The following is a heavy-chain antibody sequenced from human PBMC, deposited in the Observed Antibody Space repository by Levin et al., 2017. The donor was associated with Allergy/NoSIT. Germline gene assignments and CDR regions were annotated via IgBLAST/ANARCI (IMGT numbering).Heavy chain of an antibody. CDR1: GFMFSAYS. J-gene: IGHJ1*01. V-gene: IGHV3-48*01. CDR3: AYSMVRGLTEYFQY. D-gene: IGHD3-10*01. Sequence: GGSLKLSCAASGFMFSAYSMNWVRQAPGKGPEWVSYISSNGGTVYYADSVKGRFIISRDDAKNSVGLQMNSLRAEDTAVYFCAYSMVRGLTEYFQYWGRGALVTVSS. CDR2: ISSNGGTV.